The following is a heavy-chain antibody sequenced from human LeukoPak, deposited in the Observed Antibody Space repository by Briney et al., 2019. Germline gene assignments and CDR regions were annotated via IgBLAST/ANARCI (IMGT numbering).Heavy chain of an antibody. D-gene: IGHD1-1*01. V-gene: IGHV4-34*01. CDR2: INHSGST. CDR1: GGSFSGYY. Sequence: PSETLSLTCAVYGGSFSGYYWSWIRQPPGKGLEWIGEINHSGSTNYNPSLKSRVTISVDTSKNQFSLKLSSVTAADTAVYYCARGWVPQGFYYYYYMDVWGEGTTVTISS. J-gene: IGHJ6*03. CDR3: ARGWVPQGFYYYYYMDV.